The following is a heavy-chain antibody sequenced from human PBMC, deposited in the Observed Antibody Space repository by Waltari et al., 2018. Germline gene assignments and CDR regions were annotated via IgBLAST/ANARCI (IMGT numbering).Heavy chain of an antibody. Sequence: QVLLLQSGAEVKKPGASVKVPCKVSGYSLSDLSMHWVRQSPGKGLEWMGVPDPETEEKVYSQSFQCIITMTEDTSTDTADMELSSLRSEDTAVYYCATAPLYDSRGYYQHYFDFWGQGTLVTVSS. J-gene: IGHJ4*02. D-gene: IGHD3-22*01. CDR3: ATAPLYDSRGYYQHYFDF. CDR2: PDPETEEK. CDR1: GYSLSDLS. V-gene: IGHV1-24*01.